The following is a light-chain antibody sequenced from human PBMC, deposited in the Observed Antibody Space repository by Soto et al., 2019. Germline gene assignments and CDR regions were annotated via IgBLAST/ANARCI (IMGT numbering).Light chain of an antibody. CDR1: QSISTK. Sequence: EIVMTQSPATLSVSPGERATLSCRASQSISTKLAWYQQKPGQAPRVLIYGASTRATGIPARFSGSGSGTVFTLTISSLQSEDFAVYHCQQSYSSSPYTFGRGTKLEIK. V-gene: IGKV3-15*01. CDR3: QQSYSSSPYT. CDR2: GAS. J-gene: IGKJ2*01.